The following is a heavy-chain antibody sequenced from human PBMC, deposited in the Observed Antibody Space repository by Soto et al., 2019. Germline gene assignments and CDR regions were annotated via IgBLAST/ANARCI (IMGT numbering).Heavy chain of an antibody. CDR3: ARELSIAARPIYYYYGMDV. V-gene: IGHV3-33*01. CDR1: GFTFSSYG. J-gene: IGHJ6*02. D-gene: IGHD6-6*01. Sequence: QVQLVESGGGVVQPGRSLRLSCAASGFTFSSYGMHWVRQAPGKGLEWVAVIWYDGSNKYYADSVKGRFTISRDNSKKTLYLQMNSLRAEDTAVYYCARELSIAARPIYYYYGMDVWGQGTTVTVSS. CDR2: IWYDGSNK.